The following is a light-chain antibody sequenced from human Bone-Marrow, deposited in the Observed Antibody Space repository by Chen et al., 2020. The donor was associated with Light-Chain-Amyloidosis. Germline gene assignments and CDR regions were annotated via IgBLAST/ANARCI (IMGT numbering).Light chain of an antibody. J-gene: IGLJ3*02. Sequence: QSALTQPASVSGSPGPSIPISCTGTSSDIGDYNYVSWYQQHPGKAPKLMIYDVSNRPSGVSDRFSGSKSGVTASLTISGLQAEDEADYFCSSYTSSSTRVFGGGTKLTVL. CDR1: SSDIGDYNY. CDR3: SSYTSSSTRV. V-gene: IGLV2-14*01. CDR2: DVS.